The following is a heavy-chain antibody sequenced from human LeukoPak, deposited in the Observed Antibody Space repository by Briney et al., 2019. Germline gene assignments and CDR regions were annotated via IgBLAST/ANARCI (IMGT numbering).Heavy chain of an antibody. V-gene: IGHV4-59*08. CDR3: ARHCLARFPRKGMDV. CDR2: IYYSGST. D-gene: IGHD3-3*01. CDR1: GGSISSYY. J-gene: IGHJ6*02. Sequence: SETLSLTCTVSGGSISSYYWSWLRQPPGKGLEWIGYIYYSGSTNYNPSLKSRVTISVDTSKNQFSLKLSSVTAADTAVYYCARHCLARFPRKGMDVWGQGTTVTVSS.